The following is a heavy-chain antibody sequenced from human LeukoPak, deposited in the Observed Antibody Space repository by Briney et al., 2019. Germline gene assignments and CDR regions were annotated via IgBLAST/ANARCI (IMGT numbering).Heavy chain of an antibody. Sequence: SETLSLTCTVSGGSISSYYWSWIRQPPGKGLEWIGSIYHSGSTYYNPSLKSRVTISVDTSKNQFSLKLRSVTAADTAVYFCAKAGWRGGGTFNEFDPWGQGILVTVSS. V-gene: IGHV4-59*04. J-gene: IGHJ5*02. CDR1: GGSISSYY. CDR2: IYHSGST. CDR3: AKAGWRGGGTFNEFDP. D-gene: IGHD3-16*01.